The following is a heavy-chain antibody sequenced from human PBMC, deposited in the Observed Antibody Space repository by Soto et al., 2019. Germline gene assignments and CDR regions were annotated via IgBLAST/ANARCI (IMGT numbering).Heavy chain of an antibody. D-gene: IGHD3-3*01. J-gene: IGHJ4*02. CDR3: ARDTGVGGTYYFDY. CDR2: IYYSGST. CDR1: GGSISSYY. Sequence: SETLSLTXTVSGGSISSYYWSWIRQPPGKGLEWIGYIYYSGSTNYNPSLKSRVTISVDTSKNQFSLKLSSVTAADTAVYYCARDTGVGGTYYFDYWGQGTLVTVSS. V-gene: IGHV4-59*01.